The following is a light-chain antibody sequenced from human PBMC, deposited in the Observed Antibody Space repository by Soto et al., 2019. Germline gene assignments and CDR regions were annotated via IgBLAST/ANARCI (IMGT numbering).Light chain of an antibody. Sequence: EIVLTQSPATLSLSPGERATLSCRASQSVSSYLAWYQQKPGQAPRLLIYDASNRATGIPARFSGSGSGTDFTLTISSLEPEDFAVYYCQQYNNWPPFTFGPGT. J-gene: IGKJ3*01. CDR1: QSVSSY. CDR3: QQYNNWPPFT. V-gene: IGKV3-11*01. CDR2: DAS.